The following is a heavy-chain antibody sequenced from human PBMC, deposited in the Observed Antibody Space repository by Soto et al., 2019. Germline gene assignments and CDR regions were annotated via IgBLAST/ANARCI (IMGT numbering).Heavy chain of an antibody. V-gene: IGHV1-18*04. Sequence: GASVKVSCKASGYTFTSYGIGWVRQAPGQGLEWMGWISAYNGNTNYAQKLQGRVTMTTDTSTSTAYMELRSLRSDDTAVYYCARALYYYDSSGHHEAFDIWGQGTMVTVSS. J-gene: IGHJ3*02. CDR2: ISAYNGNT. D-gene: IGHD3-22*01. CDR3: ARALYYYDSSGHHEAFDI. CDR1: GYTFTSYG.